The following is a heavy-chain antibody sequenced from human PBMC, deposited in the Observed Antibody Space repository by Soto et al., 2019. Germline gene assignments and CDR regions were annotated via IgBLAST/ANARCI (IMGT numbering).Heavy chain of an antibody. CDR2: IYYSGST. V-gene: IGHV4-39*01. CDR3: ARHSGHIFFDY. J-gene: IGHJ4*02. Sequence: PFETLSLTCTVSGGSISSSSYYWGWIRQPPGKGLEWIGSIYYSGSTYYNPSLKSRVTISVDTSKNQFSLKLSSVTAADTAVYYCARHSGHIFFDYWGQGTLVTVSS. CDR1: GGSISSSSYY. D-gene: IGHD5-12*01.